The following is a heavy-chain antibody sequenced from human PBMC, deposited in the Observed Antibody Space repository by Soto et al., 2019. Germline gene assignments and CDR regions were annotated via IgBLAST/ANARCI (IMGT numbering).Heavy chain of an antibody. Sequence: SVKVSCKASGGSFSSYAISWVRQAPGQGLEWMGGIIPIFGTANYAQKFQGRVTITADESTSTAYMELSSLRSEDTAVYYCARLAGGIAALNWFDPWGQGTLVTVSS. J-gene: IGHJ5*02. CDR2: IIPIFGTA. CDR1: GGSFSSYA. D-gene: IGHD6-13*01. V-gene: IGHV1-69*13. CDR3: ARLAGGIAALNWFDP.